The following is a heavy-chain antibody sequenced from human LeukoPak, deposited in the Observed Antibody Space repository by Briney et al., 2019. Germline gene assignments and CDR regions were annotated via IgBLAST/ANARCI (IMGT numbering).Heavy chain of an antibody. D-gene: IGHD3/OR15-3a*01. Sequence: PSETLSLTCTVSGGSISSSSYYWGWIRQPPGKGLEWIGEINHSGSTNYNPSLKSRVTISVDTSKNQFSLKLSSVTAADTAVYYCARHRGQPRYYYYYMDVWGKGTTVTVSS. J-gene: IGHJ6*03. CDR1: GGSISSSSYY. CDR2: INHSGST. CDR3: ARHRGQPRYYYYYMDV. V-gene: IGHV4-39*01.